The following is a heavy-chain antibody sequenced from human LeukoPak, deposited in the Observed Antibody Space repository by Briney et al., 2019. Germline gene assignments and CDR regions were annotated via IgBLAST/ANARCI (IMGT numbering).Heavy chain of an antibody. V-gene: IGHV4-59*01. CDR2: IYYSGST. CDR3: ARVRRWEIHGGYYFDY. Sequence: PSETLSLTCTVSGGSISSYYWSWIRQPPGKGLDWIGYIYYSGSTNYNPSLKSRVTISVDTSKNQFSLKLSSVTAADTAVYYCARVRRWEIHGGYYFDYWGQGTLVTVSS. CDR1: GGSISSYY. J-gene: IGHJ4*02. D-gene: IGHD1-26*01.